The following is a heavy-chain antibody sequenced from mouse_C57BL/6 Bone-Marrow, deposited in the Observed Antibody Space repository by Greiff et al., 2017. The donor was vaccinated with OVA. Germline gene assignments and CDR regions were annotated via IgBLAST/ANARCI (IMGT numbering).Heavy chain of an antibody. CDR2: INPSTGGT. J-gene: IGHJ1*03. CDR1: GYSFTGYY. Sequence: EVQLQQSGPELVKPGASVKISCKASGYSFTGYYMNWVKQSPEKSLEWIGEINPSTGGTTYNQKFKAKATLTVDKSSSTASMQLKSLTSEDSAVYYCARMIYCDYDVNFDVWGTGTTVTVSS. CDR3: ARMIYCDYDVNFDV. V-gene: IGHV1-42*01. D-gene: IGHD2-4*01.